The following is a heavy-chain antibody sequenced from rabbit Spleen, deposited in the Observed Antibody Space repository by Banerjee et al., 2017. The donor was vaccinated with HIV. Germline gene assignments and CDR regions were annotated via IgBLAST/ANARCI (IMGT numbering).Heavy chain of an antibody. CDR1: GFDFSNSYW. D-gene: IGHD1-1*01. Sequence: QEQLVESGGDLVQPGASLTLTCTASGFDFSNSYWICWVRQAPGKGLEWIGCIVGGSSGTTYYATWAKGRFTISKTSSTTVTLQMTSLTVADTATYFCARDLVAVIGWNFNLWGPGTLVTVS. CDR3: ARDLVAVIGWNFNL. J-gene: IGHJ4*01. V-gene: IGHV1S45*01. CDR2: IVGGSSGTT.